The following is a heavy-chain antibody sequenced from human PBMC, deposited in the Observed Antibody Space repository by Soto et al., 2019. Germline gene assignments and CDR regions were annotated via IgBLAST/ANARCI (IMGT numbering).Heavy chain of an antibody. D-gene: IGHD2-2*01. CDR1: GGTFSSYA. CDR2: IIPIFGTA. V-gene: IGHV1-69*13. J-gene: IGHJ6*02. CDR3: ARSSPGVVPAAAQNYYYYYGMDV. Sequence: SVKVSCKVSGGTFSSYAISWVRQAPGQGLEWMGGIIPIFGTANYAQKFQGRVTITADESTSTAYMEPSSLRSEDTAVYYCARSSPGVVPAAAQNYYYYYGMDVWGQGTTVTVSS.